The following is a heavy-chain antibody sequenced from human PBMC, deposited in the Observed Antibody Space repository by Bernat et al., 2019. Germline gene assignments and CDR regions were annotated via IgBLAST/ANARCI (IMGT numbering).Heavy chain of an antibody. J-gene: IGHJ6*02. D-gene: IGHD5-18*01. Sequence: QFQLVQSGAELKKPGASVKVSCKASGYTFTSYAMHWVRQAPGQRLEWMGWINAGNGNTKYSQKFQGRVTITRDTSASTAYMELSSLRSEDTAVYYCARDGVSRDTAMVPYYYYYGMDVWGQGTTVTVSS. V-gene: IGHV1-3*01. CDR3: ARDGVSRDTAMVPYYYYYGMDV. CDR2: INAGNGNT. CDR1: GYTFTSYA.